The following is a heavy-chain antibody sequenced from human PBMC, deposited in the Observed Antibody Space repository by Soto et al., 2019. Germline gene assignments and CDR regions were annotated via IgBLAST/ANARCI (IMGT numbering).Heavy chain of an antibody. D-gene: IGHD6-19*01. V-gene: IGHV4-59*12. Sequence: SETLSLTCTVSGGPIAPFYWTWIRQSPGKGLESIGYVYYNGSTNYNPALKGRVTISLDTSKSQFSLRLSSVTAADTAVYYCARTRGRGQWRVFYFVFWGQGSLVTVSS. CDR2: VYYNGST. CDR1: GGPIAPFY. CDR3: ARTRGRGQWRVFYFVF. J-gene: IGHJ4*02.